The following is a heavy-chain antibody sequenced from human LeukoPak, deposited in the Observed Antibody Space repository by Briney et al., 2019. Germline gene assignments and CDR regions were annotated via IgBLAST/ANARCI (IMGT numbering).Heavy chain of an antibody. V-gene: IGHV1-8*02. J-gene: IGHJ6*02. Sequence: GASVKVSCKASGGTFSSYAISWVRQAPGQGLEWMGWMNPNSGNTGYAQKFQGRVTMTRNTSISTAYMELSSLRSEDTAVYYCARGYYGMDVWGQGTTVTVSS. CDR2: MNPNSGNT. CDR3: ARGYYGMDV. CDR1: GGTFSSYA.